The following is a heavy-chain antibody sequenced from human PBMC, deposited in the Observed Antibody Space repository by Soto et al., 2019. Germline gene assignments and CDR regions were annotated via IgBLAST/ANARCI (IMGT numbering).Heavy chain of an antibody. D-gene: IGHD3-3*01. V-gene: IGHV1-18*04. J-gene: IGHJ6*02. CDR1: GYTFTSYG. CDR3: ASVRSQSSNYDFWSGYYPYYYYGMDV. CDR2: ISAYNGNT. Sequence: QVQLVQSGAEVKKPGASVKVSCKASGYTFTSYGISWVRQAPGQGLEWMGWISAYNGNTNYAQKLQGRVTMTTDTSTSTAYMWRRSLGSDDTAVDYCASVRSQSSNYDFWSGYYPYYYYGMDVWGQGTTVTVSS.